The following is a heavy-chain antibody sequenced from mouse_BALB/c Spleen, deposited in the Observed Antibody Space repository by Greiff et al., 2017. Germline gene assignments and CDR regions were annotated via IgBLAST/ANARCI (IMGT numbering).Heavy chain of an antibody. D-gene: IGHD1-1*02. V-gene: IGHV1-4*01. CDR1: GYTFTSYT. Sequence: VQRVESGAELARPGASVKMSCKASGYTFTSYTMHWVKQRPGQGLEWIGYINPSSGYTNYNQKFKDKATLTADKSSSTAYMQLSSLTSEDSAVYYCARFGGNYWYFDVWGAGTTVTVSS. CDR2: INPSSGYT. J-gene: IGHJ1*01. CDR3: ARFGGNYWYFDV.